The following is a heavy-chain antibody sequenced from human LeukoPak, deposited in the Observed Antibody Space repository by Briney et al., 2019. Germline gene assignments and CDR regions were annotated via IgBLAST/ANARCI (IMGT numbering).Heavy chain of an antibody. CDR2: INPSGGST. CDR3: ASGRGYYDFWSGYYTGSSFDY. V-gene: IGHV1-46*01. J-gene: IGHJ4*02. Sequence: ASVKVSCKASGYTFTSYYMHWVRQAPGQGLEWMGIINPSGGSTSYAQKFQGRVTMTRDTSTSTVYMELSSLRSEDTAVYYCASGRGYYDFWSGYYTGSSFDYWGQGTLVTVSS. CDR1: GYTFTSYY. D-gene: IGHD3-3*01.